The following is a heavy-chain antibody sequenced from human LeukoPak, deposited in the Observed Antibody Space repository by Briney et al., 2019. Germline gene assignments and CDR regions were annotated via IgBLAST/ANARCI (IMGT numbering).Heavy chain of an antibody. J-gene: IGHJ4*02. D-gene: IGHD4-23*01. CDR3: ARGHYGGNRYFDN. CDR2: IHANSGKA. Sequence: ASVRVSCKTSGYTFRDYEINWVRQAPGLGLEWVAWIHANSGKAGSAQKLQGRVTLTRDTSTETAFMELSGLTSDDSATYFCARGHYGGNRYFDNWGQGTLVTVSS. CDR1: GYTFRDYE. V-gene: IGHV1-8*01.